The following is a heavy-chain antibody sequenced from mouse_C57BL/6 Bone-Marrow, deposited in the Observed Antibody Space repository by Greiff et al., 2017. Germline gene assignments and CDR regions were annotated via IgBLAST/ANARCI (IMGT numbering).Heavy chain of an antibody. CDR3: ARGVRYFDV. J-gene: IGHJ1*03. Sequence: VQLQQSRAELARPGASVKLSCKASGYTFTSYGISWVKQRTGQGLEWIGEIYPRSGNTYYNEKFKGKATLTADKSSSTAYMELRSLTSEDSAVYFCARGVRYFDVWGTGTTVTVSS. V-gene: IGHV1-81*01. D-gene: IGHD2-1*01. CDR2: IYPRSGNT. CDR1: GYTFTSYG.